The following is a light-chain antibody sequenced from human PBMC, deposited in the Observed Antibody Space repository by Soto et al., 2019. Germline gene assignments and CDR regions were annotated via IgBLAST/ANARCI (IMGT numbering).Light chain of an antibody. CDR1: SSDLAIYNY. CDR3: SSYTDSSNYV. J-gene: IGLJ1*01. V-gene: IGLV2-14*01. Sequence: QSALTQPASVSGSPGQSITISCTGTSSDLAIYNYVSWYQQQPGKAPKLMIYQVTNRPSGVSNRFSGSSSGNTASLTISGLQAEDEADYYFSSYTDSSNYVFGTGTKLTVL. CDR2: QVT.